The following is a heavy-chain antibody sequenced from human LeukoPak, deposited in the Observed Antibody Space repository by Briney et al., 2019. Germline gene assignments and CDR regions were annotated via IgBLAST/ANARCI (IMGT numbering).Heavy chain of an antibody. V-gene: IGHV3-48*01. D-gene: IGHD3-10*01. CDR2: ISSSSSTI. CDR1: GFTFSSYS. CDR3: ARDSAGGGYMDV. Sequence: PGGSLRLSCAASGFTFSSYSMNWDRQAPGQGLEWVSYISSSSSTIYYADSVKGRFTISRDNAKNSLYLQMNSLRAEDTAVYYCARDSAGGGYMDVWGKGTTVTVSS. J-gene: IGHJ6*03.